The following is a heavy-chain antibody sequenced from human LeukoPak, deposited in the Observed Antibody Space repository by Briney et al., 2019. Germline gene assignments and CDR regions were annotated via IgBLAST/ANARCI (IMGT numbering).Heavy chain of an antibody. J-gene: IGHJ6*02. CDR2: IDKGGST. CDR3: ATHPYRSGNQSYNMDV. CDR1: GGSISSSRYY. D-gene: IGHD6-19*01. Sequence: SETLSLTCSVSGGSISSSRYYWGWIRQPPGKGLEWIGSIDKGGSTSYNPSLRSRVTISVDTSKNQFSLNLISVTAADTAVYYCATHPYRSGNQSYNMDVWAKGPRSPSR. V-gene: IGHV4-39*01.